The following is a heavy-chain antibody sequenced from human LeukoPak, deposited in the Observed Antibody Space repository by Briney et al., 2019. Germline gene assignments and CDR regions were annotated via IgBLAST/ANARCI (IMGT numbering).Heavy chain of an antibody. J-gene: IGHJ4*02. D-gene: IGHD3-9*01. CDR1: GFTFSSYG. CDR3: AKAEGYDILTGLDY. Sequence: GGSLRLSCAASGFTFSSYGMHWVRQAPGKGLEWVTIISYDGNNKNYADSVKGRFTISRDNSKNTLYLQMNSLRTEDTAVYYCAKAEGYDILTGLDYWGQGTLVTVSS. CDR2: ISYDGNNK. V-gene: IGHV3-30*12.